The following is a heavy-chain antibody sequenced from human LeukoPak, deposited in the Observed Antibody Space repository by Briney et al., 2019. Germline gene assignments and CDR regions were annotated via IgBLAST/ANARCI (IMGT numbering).Heavy chain of an antibody. J-gene: IGHJ5*02. CDR2: IYYSGST. CDR3: ASSKYYDFWSGSLNWFDP. CDR1: GGSFSGYY. V-gene: IGHV4-30-4*08. Sequence: NPSETLSLTCAVYGGSFSGYYWSWIRQPPGKGLEWIGYIYYSGSTYYNPSLKSRVTISVDTSKNQFSLKLSSVTAADTAVYYCASSKYYDFWSGSLNWFDPWGQGTLVTVSS. D-gene: IGHD3-3*01.